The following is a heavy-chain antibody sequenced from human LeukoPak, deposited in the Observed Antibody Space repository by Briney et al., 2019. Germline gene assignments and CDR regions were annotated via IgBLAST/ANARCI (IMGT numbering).Heavy chain of an antibody. CDR2: ISKDGSNK. V-gene: IGHV3-30-3*01. J-gene: IGHJ1*01. CDR3: ARDESGQEYFHY. CDR1: GFTFNTYA. Sequence: PGGSLRLSCAASGFTFNTYAMHWVRQPPGKGLEWVAFISKDGSNKEYADSVKGRFTISRDNSKDILYLEMNSLTAEDTAFYYCARDESGQEYFHYWGQGTLVTVSS.